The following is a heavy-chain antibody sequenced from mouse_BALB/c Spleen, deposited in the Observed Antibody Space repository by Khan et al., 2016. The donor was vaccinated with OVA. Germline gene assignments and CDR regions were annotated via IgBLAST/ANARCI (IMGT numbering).Heavy chain of an antibody. J-gene: IGHJ3*01. CDR2: MIYTGYT. CDR1: GDSITSGY. Sequence: EVQLQESGPSLVKPSQTLSLTCSVTGDSITSGYWSWIRRFPGNKLEYMGYMIYTGYTDYNPPFKSRLAITRHTSKNQHYLQLNSATTEDTATYYCARSTYRYAFAYWGKGTLVTVSA. V-gene: IGHV3-8*02. CDR3: ARSTYRYAFAY. D-gene: IGHD2-14*01.